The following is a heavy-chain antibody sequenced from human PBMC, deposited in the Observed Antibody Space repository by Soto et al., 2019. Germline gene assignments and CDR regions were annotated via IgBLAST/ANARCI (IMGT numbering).Heavy chain of an antibody. D-gene: IGHD4-17*01. Sequence: QVQLQESGPGLVKPSETLSLTCTVSGGSITSYFWSWIRQPPGKGLEWIGYIYSTGATYYNPSFGRRVTISVDTSKTQFSRNLSSLTAAVTAVYYCAQHSNGYGDYDFVYWRQGTLVTVSS. V-gene: IGHV4-59*08. CDR1: GGSITSYF. CDR2: IYSTGAT. J-gene: IGHJ4*02. CDR3: AQHSNGYGDYDFVY.